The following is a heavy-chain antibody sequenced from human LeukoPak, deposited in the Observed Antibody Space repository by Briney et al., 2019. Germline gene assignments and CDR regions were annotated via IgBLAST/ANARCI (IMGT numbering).Heavy chain of an antibody. Sequence: GASVKVSCKASGYTFTSYNINWVRQATGQGLEWMGWMNPNSGNTGYAQMFQGRVTLTRNTSISTAFMELSSLRSEGTAVYYCARDSVGDYWGQGTLVTVSS. J-gene: IGHJ4*02. CDR3: ARDSVGDY. CDR2: MNPNSGNT. V-gene: IGHV1-8*01. D-gene: IGHD1-26*01. CDR1: GYTFTSYN.